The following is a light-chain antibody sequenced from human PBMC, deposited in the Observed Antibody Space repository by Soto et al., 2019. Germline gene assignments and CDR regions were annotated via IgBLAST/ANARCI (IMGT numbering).Light chain of an antibody. CDR2: EVT. V-gene: IGLV2-14*01. CDR1: STDIGAYNY. CDR3: NSYTTLSNRV. J-gene: IGLJ1*01. Sequence: QSALTQPATVSVSPGQSITISCTGTSTDIGAYNYVSWYQQHPGKAPKLLIYEVTNRPSGVSNRFSGSKSGNTASLTISGLQAEYEANYYCNSYTTLSNRVFGTGTKVTVL.